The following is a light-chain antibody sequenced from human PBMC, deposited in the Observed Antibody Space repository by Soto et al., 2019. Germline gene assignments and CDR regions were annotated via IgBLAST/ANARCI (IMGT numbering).Light chain of an antibody. V-gene: IGLV1-40*01. J-gene: IGLJ3*02. CDR3: QSYDSSLSGWV. CDR1: SSNIGAGYD. Sequence: QSVLTQPPSVSGAPGQRVTISCTGSSSNIGAGYDVHWYQQLPGTAPKLLISGNSNRPSGVPDRFSGSKSGTSVSLAITGLQAEDEANYYCQSYDSSLSGWVFGGGTQLTVL. CDR2: GNS.